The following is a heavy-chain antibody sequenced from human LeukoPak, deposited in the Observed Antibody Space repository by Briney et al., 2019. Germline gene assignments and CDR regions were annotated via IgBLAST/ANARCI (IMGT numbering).Heavy chain of an antibody. D-gene: IGHD1-26*01. J-gene: IGHJ6*03. CDR3: AGAGVGATTGYYYYYMDV. Sequence: SVKVSCKASGGTFSSYAISWVRQAPGQGLEWMGGIIPIFGTANYAQKFQGRVTITADESTSTAYMELSSLRSEDTAVYYCAGAGVGATTGYYYYYMDVWGKGTTVTVSS. V-gene: IGHV1-69*13. CDR1: GGTFSSYA. CDR2: IIPIFGTA.